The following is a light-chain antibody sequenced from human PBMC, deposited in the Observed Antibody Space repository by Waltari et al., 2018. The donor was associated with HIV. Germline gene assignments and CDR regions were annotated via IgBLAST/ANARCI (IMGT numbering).Light chain of an antibody. V-gene: IGLV2-14*01. Sequence: QSALTQPASVSGSPGQSITISCPGTSSDIGTYNYLSWYQQHPGKAPKLMIFEVTNRPSGVSNRFSGSKSGNTASLTISGLQAEDEANYYCSSYTSSFTLEVFGGGTKLTVL. CDR3: SSYTSSFTLEV. J-gene: IGLJ3*02. CDR2: EVT. CDR1: SSDIGTYNY.